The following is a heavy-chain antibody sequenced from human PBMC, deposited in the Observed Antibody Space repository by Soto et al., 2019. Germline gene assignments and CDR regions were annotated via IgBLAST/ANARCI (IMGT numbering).Heavy chain of an antibody. Sequence: QLQLQESGPGLVKPSETLSLTCTVSGGSISSGPYSWGWIRQPPGKGLEWIGTFYYSGSTYYNPSLASRGSISVDSSKNQLSLKVSSVTAAYTAMYYCARLGGYCSGTSCYGYYGMDVWGQGTTVTVSS. J-gene: IGHJ6*02. CDR3: ARLGGYCSGTSCYGYYGMDV. V-gene: IGHV4-39*01. D-gene: IGHD2-2*01. CDR1: GGSISSGPYS. CDR2: FYYSGST.